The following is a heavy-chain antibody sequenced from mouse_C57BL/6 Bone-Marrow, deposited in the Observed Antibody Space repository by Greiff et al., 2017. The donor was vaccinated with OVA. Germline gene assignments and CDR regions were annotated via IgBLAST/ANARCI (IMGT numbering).Heavy chain of an antibody. CDR1: YFAFIASS. CDR2: FTLYSGAT. Sequence: LQESGAELVRPGSSVKLSCKDSYFAFIASSMHWVKQSPGHGLEWIGSFTLYSGATYYSENFKGKATLTADTSSSTAYMQLSSLTSEDSAVYYCARNMVSGVYAMDYWGQGTSVTVSS. D-gene: IGHD2-2*01. CDR3: ARNMVSGVYAMDY. V-gene: IGHV1-49*01. J-gene: IGHJ4*01.